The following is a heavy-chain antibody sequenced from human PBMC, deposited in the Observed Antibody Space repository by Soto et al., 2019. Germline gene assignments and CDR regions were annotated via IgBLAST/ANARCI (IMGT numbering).Heavy chain of an antibody. CDR1: VYTFTNFG. Sequence: QVQLVQSGAEVKKPGDSVKVSCKASVYTFTNFGISWVRQAPGQGLEWVGWISAYNGNTNYAQNFQGRVTMTTDTSPSTAYMELRSLRSDDTAWYYGARGGTPIDYWGQGTLVTVSS. CDR2: ISAYNGNT. CDR3: ARGGTPIDY. V-gene: IGHV1-18*01. J-gene: IGHJ4*02. D-gene: IGHD3-16*01.